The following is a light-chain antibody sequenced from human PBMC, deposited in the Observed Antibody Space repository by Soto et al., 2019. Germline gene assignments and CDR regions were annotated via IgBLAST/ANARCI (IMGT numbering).Light chain of an antibody. CDR1: QSVLYNSNSKNY. V-gene: IGKV4-1*01. CDR2: WAS. J-gene: IGKJ1*01. Sequence: DIVMTQSPDSLALSLGERATINCKSSQSVLYNSNSKNYLAWYQQRPGQPPKLIIYWASTRNAGVPDRFSGSGSETDFTLTISSLQAEDVARYYCQQYYTSPWTFGQGTKVEIK. CDR3: QQYYTSPWT.